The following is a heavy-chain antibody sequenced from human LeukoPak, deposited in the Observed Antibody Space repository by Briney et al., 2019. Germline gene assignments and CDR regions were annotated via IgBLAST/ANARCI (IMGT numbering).Heavy chain of an antibody. CDR2: IKEDGSEK. D-gene: IGHD3-22*01. V-gene: IGHV3-7*01. J-gene: IGHJ4*02. CDR1: GFTFSMHW. Sequence: PGGSLRLSCAASGFTFSMHWMSWVRQAPGKGPEWVANIKEDGSEKHYVDSVKGRFTISRDNAKNSLYLQMSSLRAEDTAVYYCARDSSPDSSGYYYWGQGTLVIVSS. CDR3: ARDSSPDSSGYYY.